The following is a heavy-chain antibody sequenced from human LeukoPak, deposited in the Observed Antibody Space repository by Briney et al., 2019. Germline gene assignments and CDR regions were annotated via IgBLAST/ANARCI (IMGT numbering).Heavy chain of an antibody. D-gene: IGHD3-10*01. J-gene: IGHJ6*02. Sequence: PGRSLRLSCAASGFTFSSYAMHWVRQAPGKGLEWVAVISYDGSNKYYADSVKDRFTISRDNSKNTLYLQMGSLRAEDMAVYYCARGSGTHYYHYSMDVWGQGTTVTVSS. CDR1: GFTFSSYA. V-gene: IGHV3-30*14. CDR2: ISYDGSNK. CDR3: ARGSGTHYYHYSMDV.